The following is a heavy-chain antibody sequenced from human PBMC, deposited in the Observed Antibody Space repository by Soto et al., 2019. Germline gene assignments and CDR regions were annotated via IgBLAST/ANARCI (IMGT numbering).Heavy chain of an antibody. CDR3: ARDTAAAERDGMDV. CDR1: GGSISSYY. V-gene: IGHV4-59*01. CDR2: IYYSGST. D-gene: IGHD6-13*01. J-gene: IGHJ6*02. Sequence: SETLSLTCTVSGGSISSYYWSWIRQPPGKGLEWIGYIYYSGSTNYNPSLKSRVTISVDTSKNQFSLKLSSVTAADTAVYYCARDTAAAERDGMDVWGQGTTVTVSS.